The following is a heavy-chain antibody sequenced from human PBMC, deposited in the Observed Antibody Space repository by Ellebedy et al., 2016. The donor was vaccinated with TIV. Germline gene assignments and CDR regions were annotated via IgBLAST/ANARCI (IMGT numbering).Heavy chain of an antibody. D-gene: IGHD2-21*02. CDR2: IYYSGST. CDR1: GGYLRTYY. Sequence: SETLSLXXTVSGGYLRTYYWSWIRQSPGKGLEWIGYIYYSGSTDYNSSLKSRATILVDTSKNQFSLNLTSVTAADTAVYYCARALAGSNKVTYHFGMDVWGQGTTVTVSS. V-gene: IGHV4-59*01. CDR3: ARALAGSNKVTYHFGMDV. J-gene: IGHJ6*02.